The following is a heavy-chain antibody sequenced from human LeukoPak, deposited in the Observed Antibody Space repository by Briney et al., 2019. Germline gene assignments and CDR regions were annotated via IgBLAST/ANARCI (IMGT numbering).Heavy chain of an antibody. CDR3: ARDYSSSWYRAYFDY. J-gene: IGHJ4*02. CDR1: GFTFRSYS. Sequence: GGSLRLSCAASGFTFRSYSMNWVRQAPGKGLEWVSSISSSSSYIYYADSVKGRFTISRDNAKNSLYLQMNSLRAEDTAVYYCARDYSSSWYRAYFDYWGQGTLVTVSS. V-gene: IGHV3-21*01. D-gene: IGHD6-13*01. CDR2: ISSSSSYI.